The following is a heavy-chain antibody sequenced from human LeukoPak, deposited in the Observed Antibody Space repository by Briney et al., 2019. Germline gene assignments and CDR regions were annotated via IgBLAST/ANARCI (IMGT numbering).Heavy chain of an antibody. D-gene: IGHD5-12*01. CDR2: ISGSGGST. CDR1: GFTFSSYA. V-gene: IGHV3-23*01. J-gene: IGHJ4*02. Sequence: GGSLRLSCAASGFTFSSYAMSWVRQAPGKGLEWVSAISGSGGSTDYADSVKGRFTISRDNSKNTLYLQMNSLRAEDTAVYYCAKRRATGEAGYIDYWGQGTLVTVSS. CDR3: AKRRATGEAGYIDY.